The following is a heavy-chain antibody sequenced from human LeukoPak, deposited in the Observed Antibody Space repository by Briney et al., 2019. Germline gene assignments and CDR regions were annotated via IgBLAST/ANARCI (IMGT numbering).Heavy chain of an antibody. CDR3: VRDKMMDDRGVGFDP. Sequence: PGGSLRLTCAASGFTFSTSWMSWVRQAPGKGLMYVSRINIDGSITTYADSVKGRFTISRDNTKNTLYLQMNSLGAEDTAVYYCVRDKMMDDRGVGFDPWGQGTLVTVSS. V-gene: IGHV3-74*01. D-gene: IGHD1-1*01. CDR2: INIDGSIT. CDR1: GFTFSTSW. J-gene: IGHJ5*02.